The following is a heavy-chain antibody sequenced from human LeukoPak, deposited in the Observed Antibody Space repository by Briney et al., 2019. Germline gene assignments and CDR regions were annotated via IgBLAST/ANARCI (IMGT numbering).Heavy chain of an antibody. CDR1: GGSISSGGYY. D-gene: IGHD4-17*01. Sequence: SQTLSLTCTVSGGSISSGGYYWSWIRQHPGKGLEWIGYIYYSGSTYYNPSLKSRVTISVDTSKNQFSLKLSSVTAADTAVYYCARGTAARAGGMDVWGQGTTVTVSS. J-gene: IGHJ6*02. V-gene: IGHV4-31*03. CDR3: ARGTAARAGGMDV. CDR2: IYYSGST.